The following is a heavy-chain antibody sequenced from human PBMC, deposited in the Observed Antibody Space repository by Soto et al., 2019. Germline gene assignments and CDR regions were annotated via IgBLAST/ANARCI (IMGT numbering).Heavy chain of an antibody. J-gene: IGHJ6*02. CDR1: GGSISSYY. CDR3: ARAGGGYSGYGPPDYYYYYGMDV. D-gene: IGHD5-12*01. Sequence: SETLSLTCTVSGGSISSYYWSWIRQPPGKGLEWIGYIYYSGSTNYNPSLKSRVTISVDTSKNQFSLKLSSVTAADTAVYYCARAGGGYSGYGPPDYYYYYGMDVWGQGTTVTVSS. CDR2: IYYSGST. V-gene: IGHV4-59*01.